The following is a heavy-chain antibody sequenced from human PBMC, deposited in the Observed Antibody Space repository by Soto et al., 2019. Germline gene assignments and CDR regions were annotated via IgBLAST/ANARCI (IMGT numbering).Heavy chain of an antibody. CDR3: ARGRYGDS. CDR1: GYTFTSYG. D-gene: IGHD1-26*01. J-gene: IGHJ4*02. V-gene: IGHV1-18*01. CDR2: ISAHNGNT. Sequence: QVHLVQSGAEVKKPGASVKVSCKGSGYTFTSYGITWVRQAPGQGLEWMGWISAHNGNTDYAKNLQGRVTVTRDTXXXXXXXXXXXXXXXXXXVXSCARGRYGDSWGQGALVTVSS.